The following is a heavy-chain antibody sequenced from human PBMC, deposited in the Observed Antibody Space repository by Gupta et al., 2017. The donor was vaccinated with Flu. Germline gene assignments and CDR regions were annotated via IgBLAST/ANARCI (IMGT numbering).Heavy chain of an antibody. CDR3: ARDPGRSAFDI. J-gene: IGHJ3*02. CDR2: IRQDGAEI. Sequence: WVRQAPGGGLEFVANIRQDGAEINYVDSVKGRFTIFRDNAKNSVYLQMNSLRDEDTGVYFCARDPGRSAFDIWGPGTKVTVSS. V-gene: IGHV3-7*01.